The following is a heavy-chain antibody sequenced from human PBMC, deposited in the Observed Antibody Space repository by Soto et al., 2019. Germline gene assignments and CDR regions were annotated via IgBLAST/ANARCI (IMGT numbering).Heavy chain of an antibody. V-gene: IGHV5-51*01. CDR3: ARQADIAATIKRFYYYYTDV. CDR2: IYPGDSDT. J-gene: IGHJ6*03. Sequence: GESLKISCKGSGYSFTSYWIGWVRQMPGKGLEWKGIIYPGDSDTRYSPSFQGQVTISADKSISTAYLQWSSLKASDTAMYYCARQADIAATIKRFYYYYTDVWGIGT. D-gene: IGHD5-12*01. CDR1: GYSFTSYW.